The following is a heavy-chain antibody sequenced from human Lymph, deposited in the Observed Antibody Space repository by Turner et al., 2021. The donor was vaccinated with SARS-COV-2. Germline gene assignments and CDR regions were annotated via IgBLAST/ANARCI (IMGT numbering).Heavy chain of an antibody. V-gene: IGHV1-18*01. CDR1: GYTFTSYG. J-gene: IGHJ4*02. CDR2: ISVYNGNT. Sequence: QVQLVQSGAEVKKPGASVKVSCKASGYTFTSYGISWVRQAPGQGLEWMGWISVYNGNTNYAQKLQGRVTTTTDTSTSTAYMELRSLRSDDTAVYYCARFTASIEVTGRYFDYWGQGTLVTVSS. CDR3: ARFTASIEVTGRYFDY. D-gene: IGHD6-19*01.